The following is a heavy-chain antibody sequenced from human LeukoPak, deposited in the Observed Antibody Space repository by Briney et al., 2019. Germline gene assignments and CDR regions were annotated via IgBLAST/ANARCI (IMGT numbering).Heavy chain of an antibody. CDR2: ISSSSRGT. D-gene: IGHD5-24*01. J-gene: IGHJ4*02. CDR1: GFTFSNYA. V-gene: IGHV3-23*01. Sequence: GGSLRLSCAASGFTFSNYAMSWVRQAPGKGLEWVSTISSSSRGTYDADSVKGRFTISRDNSKNTLFLQMNSLRAEDTAVYYCAKGGDGYHDLGDYWGQGTLVTVSS. CDR3: AKGGDGYHDLGDY.